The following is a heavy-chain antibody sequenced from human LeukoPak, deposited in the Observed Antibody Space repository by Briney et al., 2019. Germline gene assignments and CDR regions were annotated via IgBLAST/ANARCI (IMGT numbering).Heavy chain of an antibody. D-gene: IGHD6-19*01. V-gene: IGHV3-21*01. Sequence: GGSLRLSCAASGFTFSGYSMNWVRQAPGKGLEWVSSISSSSSYIYYADSVKGRFTISRDNSKNTLYLQMNSLRAEDTAVYYCARDAVAGTSGNWFDPWGQGTLVTVSS. J-gene: IGHJ5*02. CDR3: ARDAVAGTSGNWFDP. CDR2: ISSSSSYI. CDR1: GFTFSGYS.